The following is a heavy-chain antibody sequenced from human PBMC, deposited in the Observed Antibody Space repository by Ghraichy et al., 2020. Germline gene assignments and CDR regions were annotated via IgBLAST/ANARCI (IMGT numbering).Heavy chain of an antibody. CDR2: VYYNGST. CDR1: GGSIRSYHW. D-gene: IGHD3-22*01. CDR3: TREAFTFIENWFDP. V-gene: IGHV4-4*02. J-gene: IGHJ5*02. Sequence: SENLSLTCAVSGGSIRSYHWWSWVRQPPGKGLEWIGEVYYNGSTNCNPSLKSRVTMSVDMSKNQFSLRLTSVTAADTAVYYCTREAFTFIENWFDPWGPGTLVTVSS.